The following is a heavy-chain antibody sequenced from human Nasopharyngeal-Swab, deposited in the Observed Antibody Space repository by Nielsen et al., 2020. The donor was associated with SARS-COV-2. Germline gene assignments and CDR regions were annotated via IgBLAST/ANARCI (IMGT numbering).Heavy chain of an antibody. D-gene: IGHD6-13*01. CDR3: AKGHSSSWPDYYYYGMDV. Sequence: GESLKISCAASGFTFSSYAMSWVRQAPGKGLEWVSAISGSGGSTYYADSVKGRFTISRDNSKNTLYLQMNSLRAEDTAVYYCAKGHSSSWPDYYYYGMDVWGQGTTVPVSS. CDR2: ISGSGGST. J-gene: IGHJ6*02. V-gene: IGHV3-23*01. CDR1: GFTFSSYA.